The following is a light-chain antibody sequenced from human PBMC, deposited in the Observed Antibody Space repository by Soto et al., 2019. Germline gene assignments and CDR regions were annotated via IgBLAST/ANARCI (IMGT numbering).Light chain of an antibody. J-gene: IGLJ2*01. CDR2: STN. V-gene: IGLV1-44*01. Sequence: QSVLTQPPSASGTPGQRVTISCSGSSSNIGSNTVNWYQQLPGSAPKLLMYSTNQRPSGVPDRFSGSKSGTSASLAISGRQSEDEADYYCAAWDGSLNVVLFGGGTKVTVL. CDR3: AAWDGSLNVVL. CDR1: SSNIGSNT.